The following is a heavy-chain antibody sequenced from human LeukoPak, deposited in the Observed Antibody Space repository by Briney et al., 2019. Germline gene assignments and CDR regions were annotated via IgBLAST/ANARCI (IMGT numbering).Heavy chain of an antibody. CDR3: GEIYRLPHGGNPSPEF. CDR1: GGSVISASYY. CDR2: IYYSGNT. J-gene: IGHJ4*02. D-gene: IGHD4-23*01. Sequence: SETLSLTCTVSGGSVISASYYWSWIRQPPEKGLEWIGYIYYSGNTNYNPSLKSRVTISVDTSKNEFSLKLSSVTAADTAVYYWGEIYRLPHGGNPSPEFWGQGILVTVSS. V-gene: IGHV4-61*01.